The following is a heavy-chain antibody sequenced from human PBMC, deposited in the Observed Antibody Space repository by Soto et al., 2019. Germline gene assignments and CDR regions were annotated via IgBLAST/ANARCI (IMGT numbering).Heavy chain of an antibody. D-gene: IGHD3-22*01. V-gene: IGHV4-31*03. Sequence: PSETLSLTCTVSGGSISSGGYHWSWIRQHPGKGLEWIGYIYFRGNTYYSPSLESRLTISVDTSKNQFSLKLTSVTAADTAVYYCAREGGSYDSGGYLIRGAFDIWGQGTMVTVSS. CDR2: IYFRGNT. CDR1: GGSISSGGYH. CDR3: AREGGSYDSGGYLIRGAFDI. J-gene: IGHJ3*02.